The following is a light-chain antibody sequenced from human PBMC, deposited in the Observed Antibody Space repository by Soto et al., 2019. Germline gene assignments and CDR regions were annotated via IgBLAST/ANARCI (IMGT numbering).Light chain of an antibody. CDR1: QSVSSN. CDR2: GAS. Sequence: EIVMTQSPATLSLSPGKRATLSCSASQSVSSNLAWYQQKPGQAPRLLIYGASTRATGIPARFSGSGSGTEFTLTISSLQSEDFAVYYCQQYNNWPKLTFGGGTKVDIK. V-gene: IGKV3-15*01. CDR3: QQYNNWPKLT. J-gene: IGKJ4*01.